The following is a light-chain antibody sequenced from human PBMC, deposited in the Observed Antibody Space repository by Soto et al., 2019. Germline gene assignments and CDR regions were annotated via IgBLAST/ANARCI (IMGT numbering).Light chain of an antibody. Sequence: QSVLTQPPSVSEAPRQRVTIPCSGSSSNIGNNAVNWYQQLPGQAPKIVIYYDDLLTSGVSDRFSGSKSGTSASLAISALQSDDEADYYCSLYTSENTYVFGTGTKVTVL. J-gene: IGLJ1*01. CDR1: SSNIGNNA. V-gene: IGLV1-36*01. CDR2: YDD. CDR3: SLYTSENTYV.